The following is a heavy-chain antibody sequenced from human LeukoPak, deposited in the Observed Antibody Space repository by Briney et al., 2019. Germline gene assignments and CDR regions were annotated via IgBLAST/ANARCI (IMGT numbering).Heavy chain of an antibody. J-gene: IGHJ4*02. CDR2: IGAYNGDT. Sequence: GASVKVSCKPSGYTFTSFGISWVRQAPGQGLEWMGWIGAYNGDTNYAQKFQGRVTMTTDTSTSTAYMDLRSLRSDDTAVYYCTRDHRRGDNCPSFDYWGQGTLVTVSS. CDR3: TRDHRRGDNCPSFDY. D-gene: IGHD2-15*01. V-gene: IGHV1-18*04. CDR1: GYTFTSFG.